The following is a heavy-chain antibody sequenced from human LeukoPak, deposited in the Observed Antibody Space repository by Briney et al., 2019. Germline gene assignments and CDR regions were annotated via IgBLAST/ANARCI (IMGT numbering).Heavy chain of an antibody. CDR2: ISSSSNYT. V-gene: IGHV3-21*04. CDR1: GFTFSSYS. CDR3: AKVCSSGYYYYYYYYMDV. D-gene: IGHD3-22*01. J-gene: IGHJ6*03. Sequence: GGSLRLSCAASGFTFSSYSMNWVRQAPGKGLEWVSSISSSSNYTYYADSVKGRFTISRDNSKNTLYLQMNSLRAEDTAVYYCAKVCSSGYYYYYYYYMDVWGKGTTVTISS.